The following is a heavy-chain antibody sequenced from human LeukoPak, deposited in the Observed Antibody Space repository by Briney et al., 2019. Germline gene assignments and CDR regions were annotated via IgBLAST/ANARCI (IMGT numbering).Heavy chain of an antibody. CDR1: GFTFSRYW. V-gene: IGHV3-7*01. D-gene: IGHD3-10*01. J-gene: IGHJ5*01. CDR2: IKRDGNEK. CDR3: AKEGAYPIITYDS. Sequence: GGSLRLSCAASGFTFSRYWVNWVRQAPGKGLEGVANIKRDGNEKNYVDSVKGRFSISRDNAKNSLYLQMDSLRAEDTAVYYCAKEGAYPIITYDSWGQGALVTVSS.